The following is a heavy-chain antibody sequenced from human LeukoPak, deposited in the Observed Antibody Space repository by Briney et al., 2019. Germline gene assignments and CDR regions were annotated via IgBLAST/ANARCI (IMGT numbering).Heavy chain of an antibody. J-gene: IGHJ3*01. CDR1: GGSISSYY. Sequence: SETLSLTCTISGGSISSYYWSWIRQSPGKGLEWIGYIYNSGSTNYNPSLKSRIAISIDTSKNQFSLKVRSVTAEDTAVYYCASPAAFYGLGTYAFDVWGKGTMVIVSS. V-gene: IGHV4-4*08. CDR2: IYNSGST. CDR3: ASPAAFYGLGTYAFDV. D-gene: IGHD3-10*01.